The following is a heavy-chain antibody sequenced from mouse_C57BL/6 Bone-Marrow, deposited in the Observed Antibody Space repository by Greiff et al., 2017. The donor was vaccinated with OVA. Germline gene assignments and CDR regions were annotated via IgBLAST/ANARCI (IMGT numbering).Heavy chain of an antibody. V-gene: IGHV1-15*01. Sequence: VKVVESGAELVRPGASVTLSCKASGYTFTDYEMHWVKQTPVHGLEWIGAIDPETGGTAYNQKFKGKAILTADKSSSTAYMELRSLTSEDSAVYYCKVTTVVANFDYWGQGTTLTVSS. CDR3: KVTTVVANFDY. CDR1: GYTFTDYE. D-gene: IGHD1-1*01. CDR2: IDPETGGT. J-gene: IGHJ2*01.